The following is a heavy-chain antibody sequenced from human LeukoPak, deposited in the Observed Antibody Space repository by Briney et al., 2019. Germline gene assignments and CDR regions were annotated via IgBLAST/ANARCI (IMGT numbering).Heavy chain of an antibody. CDR1: GFTFSSYD. Sequence: GGSLRLSCAASGFTFSSYDMHWVRQATGKGLEWVSAIGTAGDTYYPGSVKGRFTISRENAKNSLYLQMNSLRAEDTAVYYCARGAYYYDSSGYGWFDPWGQGTLVTVSS. CDR2: IGTAGDT. D-gene: IGHD3-22*01. V-gene: IGHV3-13*01. CDR3: ARGAYYYDSSGYGWFDP. J-gene: IGHJ5*02.